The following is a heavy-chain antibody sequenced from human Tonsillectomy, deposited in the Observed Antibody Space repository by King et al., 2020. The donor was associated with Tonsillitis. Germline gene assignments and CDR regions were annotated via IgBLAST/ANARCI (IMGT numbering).Heavy chain of an antibody. Sequence: VQLVESGGGLVQPGGSLRLSCAASGFTFSTYAMSWVRQAPGKGLEWVSAISGSGASTYYADSVRGRFTISRDNSKTTLYLEMNSLRAENTAVYNCAKAMGYSYLYYFDYWGQGTLVTVSS. CDR1: GFTFSTYA. J-gene: IGHJ4*02. V-gene: IGHV3-23*04. CDR3: AKAMGYSYLYYFDY. CDR2: ISGSGAST. D-gene: IGHD5-18*01.